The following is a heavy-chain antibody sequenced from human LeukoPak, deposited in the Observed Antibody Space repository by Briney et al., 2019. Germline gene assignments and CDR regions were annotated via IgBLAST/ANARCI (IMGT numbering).Heavy chain of an antibody. CDR3: ARGRFQRRFMATPFDP. CDR2: INHSGSS. D-gene: IGHD4-23*01. J-gene: IGHJ5*02. V-gene: IGHV4-34*01. CDR1: GGFFNDYY. Sequence: SETLSLTCAVYGGFFNDYYWSWIRQTPGKGLEWIGEINHSGSSNYNPSLKSRLSISVDMSKKQISLRLASVTAADTAVYYCARGRFQRRFMATPFDPWGQGTLVTVSS.